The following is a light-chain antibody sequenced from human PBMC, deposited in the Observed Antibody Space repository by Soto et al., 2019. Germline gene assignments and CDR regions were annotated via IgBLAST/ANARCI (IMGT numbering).Light chain of an antibody. CDR3: QQYGNSPQT. Sequence: EIVLTQSPGTLSLSPGERATLSCRASQSLSNNIYLAWYQQKPGQAPRLLIYGASSRATGIPNRFGSSGSGTDFTPTIGTLQHQALAVYYCQQYGNSPQTFGQGTKVDIK. CDR1: QSLSNNIY. CDR2: GAS. J-gene: IGKJ1*01. V-gene: IGKV3-20*01.